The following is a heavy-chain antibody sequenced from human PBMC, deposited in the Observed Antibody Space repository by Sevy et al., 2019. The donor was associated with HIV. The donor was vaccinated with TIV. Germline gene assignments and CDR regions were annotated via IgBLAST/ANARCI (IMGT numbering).Heavy chain of an antibody. CDR3: ARVLLYCSGGSCHGGCFDY. Sequence: ASVKVSCKASGGTFSSYAISWVRQAPGQGLEWMGGIIPIFGTANYAQKFQGRVTITADKSTSTAYMELSSLRSEDTTVYYCARVLLYCSGGSCHGGCFDYWGQGTLVTVSS. CDR1: GGTFSSYA. D-gene: IGHD2-15*01. V-gene: IGHV1-69*06. CDR2: IIPIFGTA. J-gene: IGHJ4*02.